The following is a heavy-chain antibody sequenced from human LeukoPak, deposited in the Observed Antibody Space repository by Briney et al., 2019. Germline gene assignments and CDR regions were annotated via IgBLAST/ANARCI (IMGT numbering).Heavy chain of an antibody. Sequence: GGSLRLSCAASGFTFSSYAMHWVRQAPGKGLEWVAVISYDGSNKYYADSVKGRFTISRDNSKNTLYLQMNSLRAEDTAVYYCARADSPRGTGYFDYWGQGTLVTVSS. D-gene: IGHD3-10*01. CDR1: GFTFSSYA. CDR3: ARADSPRGTGYFDY. J-gene: IGHJ4*02. CDR2: ISYDGSNK. V-gene: IGHV3-30-3*01.